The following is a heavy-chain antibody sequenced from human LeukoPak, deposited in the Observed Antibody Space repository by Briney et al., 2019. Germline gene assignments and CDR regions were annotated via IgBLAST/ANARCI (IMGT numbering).Heavy chain of an antibody. D-gene: IGHD3-22*01. CDR3: ARLAPPDLPDYYDSSGTDQYFQH. CDR1: GYSFTSYW. V-gene: IGHV5-10-1*01. CDR2: IDPSDSYT. Sequence: GESLKISCKGSGYSFTSYWIGWVRQMPGKGLEWMGRIDPSDSYTNYSPSFQGHVTISADKSISTAYLQWSSLKASDTAVYYCARLAPPDLPDYYDSSGTDQYFQHWGQGTLVTVSS. J-gene: IGHJ1*01.